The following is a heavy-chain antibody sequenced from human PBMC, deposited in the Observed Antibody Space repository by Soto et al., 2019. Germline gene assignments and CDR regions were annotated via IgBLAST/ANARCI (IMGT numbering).Heavy chain of an antibody. CDR3: TRQRTSVVTQAYFDV. CDR2: INHSGST. CDR1: GGAFSGWY. V-gene: IGHV4-34*01. J-gene: IGHJ4*02. D-gene: IGHD2-21*02. Sequence: LTGALYGGAFSGWYWSWIRRPPGKGLEWIGEINHSGSTNYNPSLRSRVSMSIDTSKDQFSLKLKSVTAADTALYFCTRQRTSVVTQAYFDVWGPGSLVTVSS.